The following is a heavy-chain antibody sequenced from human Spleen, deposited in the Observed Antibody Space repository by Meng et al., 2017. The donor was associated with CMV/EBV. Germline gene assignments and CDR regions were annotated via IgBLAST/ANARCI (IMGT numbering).Heavy chain of an antibody. D-gene: IGHD4-23*01. CDR1: GASISSSNSY. CDR2: VYYTGST. V-gene: IGHV4-39*07. CDR3: ARDDYGGNSGLADY. J-gene: IGHJ4*02. Sequence: SETLSLTCTVSGASISSSNSYWGWIRQPPGTGLEWIGNVYYTGSTYYKPSLKSRVTISVDTSKNQFSLKLSSVTAADTAVYYCARDDYGGNSGLADYWGQGTLVTVSS.